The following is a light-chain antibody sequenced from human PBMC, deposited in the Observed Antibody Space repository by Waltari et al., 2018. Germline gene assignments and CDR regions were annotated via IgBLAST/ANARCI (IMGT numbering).Light chain of an antibody. CDR3: QQLDSYPIT. V-gene: IGKV1-9*01. CDR2: VAS. J-gene: IGKJ5*01. Sequence: TQLTQSPSSLSASVGDRVTITCRASQGIRKPLAWYQQKPGQAPKVLIDVASTLQSGVPSRFSASGSGTDFTLTISSLQPEDFATYYCQQLDSYPITFGQGTRLDIK. CDR1: QGIRKP.